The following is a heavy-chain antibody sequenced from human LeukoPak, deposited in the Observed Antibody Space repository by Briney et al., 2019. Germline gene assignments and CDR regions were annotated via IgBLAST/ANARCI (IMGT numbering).Heavy chain of an antibody. J-gene: IGHJ4*02. CDR2: IYPGDSDT. Sequence: GESLKISCKGSGYSFTSYWIGWVRQMPGKGLEWMGIIYPGDSDTRYSPSFQGQVTISADKSISTAYLQWSSLRASDTAMYYCARARITMVRGVIGNFDYWGQGTLVTVSS. D-gene: IGHD3-10*01. CDR1: GYSFTSYW. CDR3: ARARITMVRGVIGNFDY. V-gene: IGHV5-51*01.